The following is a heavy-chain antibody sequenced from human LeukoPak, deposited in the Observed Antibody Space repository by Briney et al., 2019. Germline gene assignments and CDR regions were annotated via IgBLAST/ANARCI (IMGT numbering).Heavy chain of an antibody. CDR2: INPSGGST. J-gene: IGHJ4*02. D-gene: IGHD1-7*01. V-gene: IGHV1-46*01. CDR3: ARGENWNYILVAPDFRI. Sequence: ASVKVSCKASGGTFTSYYMHWVRQAPGQGLEWMGIINPSGGSTSYAQKFQGRVTMTRDMSTSTVYMELSSLRSEDTAVYYCARGENWNYILVAPDFRIWGQGTLVTVSP. CDR1: GGTFTSYY.